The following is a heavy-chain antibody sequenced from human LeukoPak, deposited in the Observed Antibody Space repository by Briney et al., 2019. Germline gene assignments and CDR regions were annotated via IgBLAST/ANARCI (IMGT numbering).Heavy chain of an antibody. Sequence: PGGSLRLSCAASGFTFSSYSMNWVRQAPGKGLEWVSSISSSSSYIYYADSVKGRFTISRDNAKNSLYLQMNSLRAEDTAVYNGARAYCGGDCYTFDYWGQGTLVTVSS. V-gene: IGHV3-21*01. CDR1: GFTFSSYS. J-gene: IGHJ4*02. CDR3: ARAYCGGDCYTFDY. CDR2: ISSSSSYI. D-gene: IGHD2-21*02.